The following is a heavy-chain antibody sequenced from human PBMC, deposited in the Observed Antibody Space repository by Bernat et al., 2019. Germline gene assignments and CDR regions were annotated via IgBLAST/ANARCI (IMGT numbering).Heavy chain of an antibody. CDR1: GFTFSSYS. CDR3: AGEMATVANDGGTDY. J-gene: IGHJ4*02. Sequence: EVQLVESGGGLVKPGGSLRLSCAASGFTFSSYSMNWVRQAPGKGLEWVSSISSSSSYIYYADSVKGRFTISRDNAKNSLYLQMNSLRAEDTAVYYCAGEMATVANDGGTDYWGQGTLVTVSS. D-gene: IGHD5-24*01. CDR2: ISSSSSYI. V-gene: IGHV3-21*01.